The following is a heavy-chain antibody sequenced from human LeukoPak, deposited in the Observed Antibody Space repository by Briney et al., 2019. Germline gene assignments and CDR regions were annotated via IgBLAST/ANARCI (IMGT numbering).Heavy chain of an antibody. CDR3: ARDKGDYDTSGSLFVF. J-gene: IGHJ4*02. CDR1: GFPFNAYW. Sequence: GGSLRLSCAASGFPFNAYWMTWVRQAPGKGLEWVANIKQDGGEIYYVDSVKGRFTISRDNAKSSLYLQMNSLRAGDTAVYYCARDKGDYDTSGSLFVFGGQGTLVTVSS. V-gene: IGHV3-7*03. CDR2: IKQDGGEI. D-gene: IGHD3-22*01.